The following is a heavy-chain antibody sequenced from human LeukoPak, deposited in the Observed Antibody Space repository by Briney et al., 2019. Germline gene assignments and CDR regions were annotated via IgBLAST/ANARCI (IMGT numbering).Heavy chain of an antibody. CDR3: ARRGASGSYGTIDY. J-gene: IGHJ4*02. V-gene: IGHV4-34*01. Sequence: SETLSLTCAVYGGSFSGYYWSWIRQPPGKGLEWIGEINHSGSTNYNPSLKSRVTISVDTSKNQFSLKLSSVTAADTAVYYCARRGASGSYGTIDYWGQGTLVTVSS. D-gene: IGHD1-26*01. CDR1: GGSFSGYY. CDR2: INHSGST.